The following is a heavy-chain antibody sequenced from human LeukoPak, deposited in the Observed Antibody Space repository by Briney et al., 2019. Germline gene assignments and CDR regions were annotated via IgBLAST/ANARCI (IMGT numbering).Heavy chain of an antibody. CDR2: INQDGSEI. D-gene: IGHD3-9*01. CDR1: GFTFSDHW. V-gene: IGHV3-7*01. J-gene: IGHJ4*02. CDR3: ARVDGNTAYWPVEE. Sequence: GGSLRLSCTTSGFTFSDHWMSWVRQAPGKGLEWVGNINQDGSEINYLESVKGRLSITRDNAKNSLFLHMNNLRVEDTAKYYCARVDGNTAYWPVEEWGQGTLVTVSS.